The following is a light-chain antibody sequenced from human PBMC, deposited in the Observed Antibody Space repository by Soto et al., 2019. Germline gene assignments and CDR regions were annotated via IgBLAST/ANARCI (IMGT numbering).Light chain of an antibody. CDR2: GAS. J-gene: IGKJ1*01. CDR1: QSVSGD. Sequence: EIVMTQSPATLSVSPGERATLSCRASQSVSGDLAWYQQKPGQAPRLLIYGASTRATGIPDRFSGSGSGTDFTLTISRLEPEDFAVYYCQQYGGSPRTFGQGTKVDIK. V-gene: IGKV3-20*01. CDR3: QQYGGSPRT.